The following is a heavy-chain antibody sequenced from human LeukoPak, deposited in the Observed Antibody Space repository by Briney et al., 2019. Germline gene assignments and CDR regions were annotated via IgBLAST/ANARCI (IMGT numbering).Heavy chain of an antibody. CDR1: GYTFTSFG. J-gene: IGHJ4*02. Sequence: ASVKASCKASGYTFTSFGISWVRQAPGQGLEWMGWISAYNGNTIYAQMLQGRVTMTTDTSTSTAYMELRSLRSDDTAVYYCARAPRGLYSGKIDYWGQGTLVTVSS. D-gene: IGHD6-19*01. CDR3: ARAPRGLYSGKIDY. CDR2: ISAYNGNT. V-gene: IGHV1-18*01.